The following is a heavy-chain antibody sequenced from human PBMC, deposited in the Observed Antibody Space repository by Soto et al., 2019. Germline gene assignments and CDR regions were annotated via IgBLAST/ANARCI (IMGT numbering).Heavy chain of an antibody. CDR1: GFTFSSYA. J-gene: IGHJ6*02. CDR3: ARPVVAARGYDYYGMDV. D-gene: IGHD2-15*01. V-gene: IGHV3-23*01. CDR2: ISGSGSNK. Sequence: PGGSLRLSYAASGFTFSSYAMSCVRQAPGKGLEWVSAISGSGSNKYYADSVRGRFTISRDNSKNTLYLQMNSLRAEDTAVYYCARPVVAARGYDYYGMDVWGQGTTVTVSS.